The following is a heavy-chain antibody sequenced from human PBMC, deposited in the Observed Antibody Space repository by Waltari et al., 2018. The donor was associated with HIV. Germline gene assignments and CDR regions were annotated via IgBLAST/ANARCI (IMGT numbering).Heavy chain of an antibody. CDR1: GYNFITYG. V-gene: IGHV1-18*01. Sequence: QVQLIQSGGEVKKPGASVKVSCKTSGYNFITYGLSWMRQAPGQGLEWMGWITPNNNKTHYAKQFQGRVTMTAKTSTSTAYMELRGLRSDDTAIYFCTLSPLTYIVGSQYGVDVWGQGTTVTVSS. D-gene: IGHD1-26*01. CDR3: TLSPLTYIVGSQYGVDV. CDR2: ITPNNNKT. J-gene: IGHJ6*02.